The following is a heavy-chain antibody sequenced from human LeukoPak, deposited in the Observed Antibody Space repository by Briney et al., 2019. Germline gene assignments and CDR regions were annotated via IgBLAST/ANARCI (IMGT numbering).Heavy chain of an antibody. CDR3: GRETDFGVVTD. V-gene: IGHV6-1*01. CDR1: GDSVSSNGAS. J-gene: IGHJ4*02. Sequence: SQTLSLTCAISGDSVSSNGASWNWIRQSPSRGLEWLGRTYYRSQQWHSDYAPSVKGRITLNPDTSKNQFSLQLNSMTPEDTAVYYCGRETDFGVVTDWGQGTLVTVSS. D-gene: IGHD3-3*01. CDR2: TYYRSQQWHS.